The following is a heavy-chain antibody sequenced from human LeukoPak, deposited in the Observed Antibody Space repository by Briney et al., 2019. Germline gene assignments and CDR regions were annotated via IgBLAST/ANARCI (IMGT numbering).Heavy chain of an antibody. CDR2: FYYSGST. D-gene: IGHD2-21*02. V-gene: IGHV4-59*01. J-gene: IGHJ1*01. Sequence: SETLSLTCTVSVSSISSYYWSWIRPPPGKGLGWTGIFYYSGSTNYNPSLKSRVTISVDTSKNQFSLKLSTVTAADTAVYYCAGKSDEYFQHWGQGTLVSVSS. CDR1: VSSISSYY. CDR3: AGKSDEYFQH.